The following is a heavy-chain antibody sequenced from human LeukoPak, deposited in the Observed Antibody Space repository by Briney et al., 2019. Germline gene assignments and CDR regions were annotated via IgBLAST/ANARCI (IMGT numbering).Heavy chain of an antibody. CDR3: ARGFVDTAMVGWYFDL. Sequence: SETLSLTCTVSGGSISSSSYYWGWICQPPGKGLEWIGSIYYSGSTYYNPSLKSRVTISVDTSKNQFSLKLSSVTAADTAVYYCARGFVDTAMVGWYFDLWGRGTLVTVSS. D-gene: IGHD5-18*01. J-gene: IGHJ2*01. CDR2: IYYSGST. V-gene: IGHV4-39*07. CDR1: GGSISSSSYY.